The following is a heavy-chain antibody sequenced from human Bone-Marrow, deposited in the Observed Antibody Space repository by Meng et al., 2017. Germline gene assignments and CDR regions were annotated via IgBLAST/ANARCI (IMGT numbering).Heavy chain of an antibody. CDR3: AKERYYGMDV. Sequence: GESLKISCAASGSTVSSNEMTWVRQAPGKGLEWVSSISGYSTYYADCRKGRFTISRDNSKNTLHLQMDSLRAEDTALYYCAKERYYGMDVWGQGTTVTVSS. CDR1: GSTVSSNE. V-gene: IGHV3-38-3*01. J-gene: IGHJ6*02. CDR2: ISGYST.